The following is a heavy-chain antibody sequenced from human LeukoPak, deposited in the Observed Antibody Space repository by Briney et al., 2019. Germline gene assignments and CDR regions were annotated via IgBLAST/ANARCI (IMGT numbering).Heavy chain of an antibody. CDR3: ARRAAAGHLDGFDI. V-gene: IGHV3-48*03. D-gene: IGHD6-13*01. J-gene: IGHJ3*02. CDR2: ISGSDNTR. CDR1: GFTFSTYE. Sequence: GGSLRLSCAASGFTFSTYEMHWVRQAPGRGLEWVSYISGSDNTRSYADSVKGRFTISRDNAKSSLSLQMNSLRAEDTAVYYCARRAAAGHLDGFDIWGQGTLITVSS.